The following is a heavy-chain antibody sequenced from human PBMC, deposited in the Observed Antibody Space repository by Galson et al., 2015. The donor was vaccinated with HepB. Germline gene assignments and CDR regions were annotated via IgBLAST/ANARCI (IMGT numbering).Heavy chain of an antibody. CDR1: GITFSSYA. J-gene: IGHJ4*02. D-gene: IGHD6-19*01. V-gene: IGHV3-23*01. Sequence: SLRLSCAASGITFSSYAMYWVRQAPGKGLEWVSAISGSGGSTYYADSVKVRFTISRDNSKNTLYLQMYSLRAEDTAVYFCTKASSTSGLFDYWGQGTLVTVSS. CDR2: ISGSGGST. CDR3: TKASSTSGLFDY.